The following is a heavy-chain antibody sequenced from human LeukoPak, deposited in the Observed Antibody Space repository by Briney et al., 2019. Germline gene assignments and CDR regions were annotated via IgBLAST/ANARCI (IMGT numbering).Heavy chain of an antibody. J-gene: IGHJ5*01. V-gene: IGHV3-15*01. CDR2: IKSNSDGGTA. D-gene: IGHD2-8*02. Sequence: GGSLRLSCAASGFTFTNAWVIWVRQAPGKGLEWVGRIKSNSDGGTADYATPVKGRFTISRDDSKNTLYLQMNSLKIEDTAVYFCSTGYSTGWYVFWGQGTLVTVSS. CDR1: GFTFTNAW. CDR3: STGYSTGWYVF.